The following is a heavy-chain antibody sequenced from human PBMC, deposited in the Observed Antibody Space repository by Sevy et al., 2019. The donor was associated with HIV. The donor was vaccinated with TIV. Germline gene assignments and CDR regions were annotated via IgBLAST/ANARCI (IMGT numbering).Heavy chain of an antibody. CDR3: ARAYCSGGSCYSLAY. J-gene: IGHJ4*02. D-gene: IGHD2-15*01. CDR1: GYSFTTYR. CDR2: ISPHNGDT. V-gene: IGHV1-18*01. Sequence: ASVKVSCKASGYSFTTYRITWLRQAPGQGLEWMGWISPHNGDTNYVQNLQGRATMITDTSTSTAYMELRSLRSDDTAVYYGARAYCSGGSCYSLAYWGQGTRVTVSS.